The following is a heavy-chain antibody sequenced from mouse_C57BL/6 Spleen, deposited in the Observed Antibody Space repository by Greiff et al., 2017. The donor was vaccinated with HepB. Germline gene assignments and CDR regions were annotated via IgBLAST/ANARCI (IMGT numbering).Heavy chain of an antibody. J-gene: IGHJ2*01. CDR1: GYTFTSYW. CDR2: IDPSDSET. V-gene: IGHV1-52*01. D-gene: IGHD1-1*01. Sequence: QVQLKQPGAELVRPGSSVKLSCKASGYTFTSYWMHWVKQRPIQGLEWIGNIDPSDSETLYNQKFKDKATLTVDKSSSTAYMQLSSLTSEDSAVSYSARRPHGSSLDFDYWGQGTTLTVSS. CDR3: ARRPHGSSLDFDY.